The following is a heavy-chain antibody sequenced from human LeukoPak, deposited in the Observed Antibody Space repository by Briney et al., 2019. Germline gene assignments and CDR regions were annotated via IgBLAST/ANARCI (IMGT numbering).Heavy chain of an antibody. CDR2: ITHSGST. V-gene: IGHV4-34*01. CDR3: ATGGAGWFSDY. Sequence: SETLSLTCGVSGGAFSDYYWSWLRQPPGKGLEWIGDITHSGSTNYNPSLKSRVTISVHTSKNQFSLKLTSATAADTALYYCATGGAGWFSDYWGQGTLVTVSS. J-gene: IGHJ4*02. CDR1: GGAFSDYY. D-gene: IGHD6-19*01.